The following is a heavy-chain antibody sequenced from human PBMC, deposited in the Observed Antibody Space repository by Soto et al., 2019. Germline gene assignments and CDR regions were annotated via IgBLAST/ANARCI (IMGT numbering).Heavy chain of an antibody. V-gene: IGHV4-30-4*01. CDR1: GVSVSSGYYQ. CDR3: ARDQGNSLDI. J-gene: IGHJ3*02. CDR2: IYYTGAT. Sequence: LXLTFTVSGVSVSSGYYQWTWIRQPPGKGLEWMRHIYYTGATYYNPSLKTRLTISLDTSKNQVSLSLNSVTAADTAVYYCARDQGNSLDIWGQGTMVTASS.